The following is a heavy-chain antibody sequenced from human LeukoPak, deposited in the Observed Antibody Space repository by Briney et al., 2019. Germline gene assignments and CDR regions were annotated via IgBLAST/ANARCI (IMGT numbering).Heavy chain of an antibody. Sequence: SETLSLTCTVSGGSISSGGYYWSWIRQHPGKGLEWIGYIYYSRSTYYNPSLKSRVTISVDTSKNQFSLKLSSVTAADTAVYYCARCITMVRGVISHDAFDIWGQGTMVTVSS. CDR3: ARCITMVRGVISHDAFDI. D-gene: IGHD3-10*01. V-gene: IGHV4-31*03. CDR2: IYYSRST. CDR1: GGSISSGGYY. J-gene: IGHJ3*02.